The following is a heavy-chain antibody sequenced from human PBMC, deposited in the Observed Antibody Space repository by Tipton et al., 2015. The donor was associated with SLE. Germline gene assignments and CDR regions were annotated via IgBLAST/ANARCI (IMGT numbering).Heavy chain of an antibody. CDR2: IYHSGST. CDR3: ASGVLGQQLPGV. V-gene: IGHV4-34*01. D-gene: IGHD6-13*01. Sequence: TLSLTCAVYGGSFSGYYWGWIRQPPGKGLEWIGEIYHSGSTNYNPSLKSRVTISVDTSKNQFSLKLSSVTAADTAVYYCASGVLGQQLPGVWGQGTLVTVSS. CDR1: GGSFSGYY. J-gene: IGHJ4*02.